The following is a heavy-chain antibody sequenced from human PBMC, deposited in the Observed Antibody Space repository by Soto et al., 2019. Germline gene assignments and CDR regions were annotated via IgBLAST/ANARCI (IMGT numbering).Heavy chain of an antibody. D-gene: IGHD3-16*01. V-gene: IGHV1-2*04. CDR3: ARERGNYDYVWGSYDY. CDR2: INPNSGGT. CDR1: GYNFTGYY. J-gene: IGHJ4*02. Sequence: ASVKVSCKASGYNFTGYYMHWVRQAPGQGLEWMGWINPNSGGTNYAQKFQGWVTMTRDTSISTACMELSRLRSDDTAVYYCARERGNYDYVWGSYDYWGQGTLVTVSS.